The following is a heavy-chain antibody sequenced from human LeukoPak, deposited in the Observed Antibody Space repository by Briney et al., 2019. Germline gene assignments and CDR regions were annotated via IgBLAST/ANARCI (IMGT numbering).Heavy chain of an antibody. Sequence: GGSLRLSCTVSGFTFGDYALNWVRQAPEKGLEWVGFIRSKAYGGTTEYAASVKGRFTISRDDSKSIACLQMNSLKTEDTAVYYCTRWTYGYGDYWGQGSLVTVSS. D-gene: IGHD5-18*01. CDR2: IRSKAYGGTT. CDR3: TRWTYGYGDY. J-gene: IGHJ4*02. V-gene: IGHV3-49*04. CDR1: GFTFGDYA.